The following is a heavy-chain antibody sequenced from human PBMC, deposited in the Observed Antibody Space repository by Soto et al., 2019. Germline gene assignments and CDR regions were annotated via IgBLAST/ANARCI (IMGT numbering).Heavy chain of an antibody. CDR1: GFTFSSYG. V-gene: IGHV3-33*01. CDR2: IWYDGSNK. J-gene: IGHJ6*03. D-gene: IGHD2-15*01. Sequence: TGGSLRLSCAASGFTFSSYGMHWVRQAPGKGLEWVAVIWYDGSNKYYADSVKGRFTISRDNSKNTLYLQMNSLRAEDTAVYYCARDGVAHGVAYYYYYMDVWGKGTTVTVSS. CDR3: ARDGVAHGVAYYYYYMDV.